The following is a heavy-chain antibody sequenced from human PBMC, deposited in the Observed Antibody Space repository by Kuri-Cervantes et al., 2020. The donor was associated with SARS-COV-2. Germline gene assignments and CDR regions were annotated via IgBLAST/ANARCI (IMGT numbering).Heavy chain of an antibody. D-gene: IGHD2-2*02. V-gene: IGHV3-20*01. CDR2: INWNGGST. J-gene: IGHJ4*02. Sequence: GESLKISCAASGFTFDDYGMSWVRQAPGKGLEWVSGINWNGGSTGYADTVKGRFTISRDNSKNTLYLHMNSLRAEDTAVYACASGGDCSSTSCYRAEVNCGQGTLVTVSS. CDR1: GFTFDDYG. CDR3: ASGGDCSSTSCYRAEVN.